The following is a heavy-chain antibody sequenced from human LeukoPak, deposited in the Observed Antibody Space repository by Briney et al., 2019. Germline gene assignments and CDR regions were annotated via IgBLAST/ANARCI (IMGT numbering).Heavy chain of an antibody. CDR3: ARDAGLRFLEWSPDAFDI. CDR2: ISSSGSTI. CDR1: GFTFSDYY. V-gene: IGHV3-11*04. J-gene: IGHJ3*02. Sequence: PGGSLRLSCAASGFTFSDYYMSWIRQAPGKGLEWVSYISSSGSTIYYADSVKGRFTISRDNAKNSLYLQMNSLRAEDTAVYYCARDAGLRFLEWSPDAFDIWGQGTMVTVSS. D-gene: IGHD3-3*01.